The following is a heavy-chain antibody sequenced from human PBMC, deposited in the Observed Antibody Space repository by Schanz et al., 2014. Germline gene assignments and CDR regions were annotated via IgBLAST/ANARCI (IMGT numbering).Heavy chain of an antibody. CDR2: IGGSDGNT. Sequence: QVQLVQSGGEVKTPGASVKVSCKAPGCTFTRSGISWVRQAPGQGLEWMGWIGGSDGNTNFAQKFQGRVTMTTDTSTSTVYMELRSLTSDDSAVYYCARDRDQWDGNYLDYWGQGTLVTVSS. CDR3: ARDRDQWDGNYLDY. CDR1: GCTFTRSG. D-gene: IGHD1-26*01. J-gene: IGHJ4*02. V-gene: IGHV1-18*01.